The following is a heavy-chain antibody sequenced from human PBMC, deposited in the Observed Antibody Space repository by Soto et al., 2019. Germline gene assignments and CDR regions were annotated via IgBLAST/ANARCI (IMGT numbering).Heavy chain of an antibody. V-gene: IGHV4-61*01. CDR1: GGSVSSGSYY. CDR3: ARLLYYNGSGSYHYFDF. J-gene: IGHJ4*02. Sequence: SETLSLTCTVSGGSVSSGSYYWSWIRQPPGKGLEWIGYIFYTGSTTYDPSFKSRVTISVDTSKHQFSLKLSSVTAADTAMYYCARLLYYNGSGSYHYFDFWGQGTLVTVSS. CDR2: IFYTGST. D-gene: IGHD3-10*01.